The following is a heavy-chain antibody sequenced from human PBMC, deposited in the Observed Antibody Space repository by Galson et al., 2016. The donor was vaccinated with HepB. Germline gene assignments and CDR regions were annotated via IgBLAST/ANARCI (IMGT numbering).Heavy chain of an antibody. D-gene: IGHD3-9*01. CDR1: GFTFSRYG. CDR3: AKTLTGYSTNDAFDI. CDR2: IWYDGTNK. J-gene: IGHJ3*02. Sequence: SLRLSCAASGFTFSRYGMHWVRQAPGEGLESVAFIWYDGTNKFYADSVKGRFTISRENSKNPLYLQMNSLRAEDTAVYYCAKTLTGYSTNDAFDIWGQGTMVTVSS. V-gene: IGHV3-33*06.